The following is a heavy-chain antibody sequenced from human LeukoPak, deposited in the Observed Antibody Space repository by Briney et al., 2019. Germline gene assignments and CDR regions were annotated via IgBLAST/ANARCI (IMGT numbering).Heavy chain of an antibody. Sequence: GGSLRLSCAASGFTFSSYSMNWVRQAPGKGLEWVSYISSSSSTIYYADSVKGRFTISRDNAKNSLYLQMNSLRAEDTAVYYCARSHYDSSGYPYYFDYWGQGTLVTVSS. CDR3: ARSHYDSSGYPYYFDY. V-gene: IGHV3-48*01. J-gene: IGHJ4*02. D-gene: IGHD3-22*01. CDR1: GFTFSSYS. CDR2: ISSSSSTI.